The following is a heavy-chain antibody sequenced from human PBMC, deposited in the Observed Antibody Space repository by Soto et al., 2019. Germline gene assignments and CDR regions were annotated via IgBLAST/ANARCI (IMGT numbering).Heavy chain of an antibody. CDR2: ISAYNGNT. CDR1: GYTFTSYG. J-gene: IGHJ6*02. D-gene: IGHD3-9*01. Sequence: ASVKVSCKASGYTFTSYGISWLRQAPGQGLEWMGWISAYNGNTNYAQKLQGRVTMTTDTSTSTAYMELRSLRSDDTAVYYCARDPRTDLRYFDWLSLYYYYYGMDVWGQGTTVTVSS. V-gene: IGHV1-18*01. CDR3: ARDPRTDLRYFDWLSLYYYYYGMDV.